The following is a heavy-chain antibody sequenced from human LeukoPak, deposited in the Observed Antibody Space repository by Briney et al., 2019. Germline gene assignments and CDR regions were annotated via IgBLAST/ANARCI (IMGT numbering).Heavy chain of an antibody. J-gene: IGHJ5*02. V-gene: IGHV4-4*07. CDR1: GGSISSYY. Sequence: SETLSLTCTVSGGSISSYYWSWIRQPAGKGLEWIGRIYTSGSTNYNPSLKSRVTMSVDTSKNQFSLKLSSVTAADTAVYYCARWKRGYCSSTSCYGWFDPWGQGTQVTVSS. D-gene: IGHD2-2*01. CDR2: IYTSGST. CDR3: ARWKRGYCSSTSCYGWFDP.